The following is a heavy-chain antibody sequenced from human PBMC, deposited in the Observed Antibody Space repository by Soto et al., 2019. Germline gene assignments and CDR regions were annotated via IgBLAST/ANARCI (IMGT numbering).Heavy chain of an antibody. J-gene: IGHJ6*02. D-gene: IGHD3-16*01. CDR3: ARLSRASFALDV. Sequence: GESLKISCKGSGYSFITDWISWVRQMPGKGLEWMGRIDPTDSYTKYSPSFEGHVTISADKSISTAYLQWSSLKASDSAVYYCARLSRASFALDVWGQGTTVTVSS. V-gene: IGHV5-10-1*01. CDR1: GYSFITDW. CDR2: IDPTDSYT.